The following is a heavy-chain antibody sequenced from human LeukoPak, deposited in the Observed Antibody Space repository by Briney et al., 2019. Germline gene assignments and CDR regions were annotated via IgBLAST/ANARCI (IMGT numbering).Heavy chain of an antibody. CDR2: ISYDGSNK. D-gene: IGHD4-17*01. Sequence: PGGSLRLSCAASGFTFSSYPMHWVRQAPGKGLEWVAVISYDGSNKYYADSVKGRFTISRDNSKNTLYLQMNSLRAEDTAVYYCASRHYDFGCYWGQGTQVTVSS. J-gene: IGHJ4*02. CDR3: ASRHYDFGCY. CDR1: GFTFSSYP. V-gene: IGHV3-30*04.